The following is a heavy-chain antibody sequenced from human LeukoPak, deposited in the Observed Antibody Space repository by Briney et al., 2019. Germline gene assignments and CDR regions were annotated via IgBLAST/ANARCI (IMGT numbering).Heavy chain of an antibody. V-gene: IGHV4-39*01. D-gene: IGHD3-3*01. CDR1: GGSTSSSNYY. J-gene: IGHJ4*02. CDR2: IHYSGNT. CDR3: ARLGAGPTYYDFWSGYSSFYFDY. Sequence: SGTLSLTCAVSGGSTSSSNYYWGWIRQPPGKGLEWIGGIHYSGNTYYNPSLKSRVTISVDTSKNQSSLKLSSVTAADTAVYYCARLGAGPTYYDFWSGYSSFYFDYWGQGTLVTVSS.